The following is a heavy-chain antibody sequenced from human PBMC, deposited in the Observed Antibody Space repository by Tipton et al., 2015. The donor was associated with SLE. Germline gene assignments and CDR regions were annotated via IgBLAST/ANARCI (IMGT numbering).Heavy chain of an antibody. CDR3: ARHAFWPGNKKNPDNWFHP. D-gene: IGHD2/OR15-2a*01. V-gene: IGHV4-59*08. CDR2: ISYTGGT. J-gene: IGHJ5*02. Sequence: TLSLTCTVSDDSISSYYWSWIRQPPGKGLEWIGYISYTGGTKYNPPLKSRVTISIDTSKTQFSLKMSFVTAADTAVYYCARHAFWPGNKKNPDNWFHPWGQGALVTVSS. CDR1: DDSISSYY.